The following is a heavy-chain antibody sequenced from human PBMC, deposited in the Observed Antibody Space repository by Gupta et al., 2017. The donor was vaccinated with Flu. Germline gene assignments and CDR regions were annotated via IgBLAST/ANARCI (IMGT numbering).Heavy chain of an antibody. J-gene: IGHJ3*02. V-gene: IGHV3-13*04. CDR2: IGASGET. D-gene: IGHD5-18*01. Sequence: EVQLVESGGGLVQPGGSLRLSCAASGFTFSSYDMHWVRQATGKGLEWVSTIGASGETYYPGSVKGRLTISRENAKNSLYLQMNSLRAGDTAVYYCARVQLWSNAFEIWGQGTMVTVSA. CDR3: ARVQLWSNAFEI. CDR1: GFTFSSYD.